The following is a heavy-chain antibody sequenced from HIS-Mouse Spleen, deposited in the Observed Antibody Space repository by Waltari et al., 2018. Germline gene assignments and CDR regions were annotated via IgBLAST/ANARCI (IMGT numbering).Heavy chain of an antibody. V-gene: IGHV4-39*07. CDR2: IYYSGST. J-gene: IGHJ2*01. Sequence: QLQLQESGPGLVKPSETLSLTCTVPGRSLRSSSYYWGWIRQPPGKGLEWIGSIYYSGSTYYNPSLKSRVTISVDTSKNQFSLKLSSVTAADTAVYYCAREIPYSSSWYDWYFDLWGRGTLVTVSS. CDR3: AREIPYSSSWYDWYFDL. CDR1: GRSLRSSSYY. D-gene: IGHD6-13*01.